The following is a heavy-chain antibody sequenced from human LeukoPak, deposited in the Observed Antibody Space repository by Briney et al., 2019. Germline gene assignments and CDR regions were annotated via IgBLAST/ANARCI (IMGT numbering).Heavy chain of an antibody. V-gene: IGHV3-49*04. CDR1: GFTFSLFP. CDR3: TRDGTYYYDSSGYPC. CDR2: IRSKAYGGTT. J-gene: IGHJ4*02. D-gene: IGHD3-22*01. Sequence: GGSLRLSCAASGFTFSLFPMSWVRQAPGKGLEWVGFIRSKAYGGTTEYAASVKGRFTISRDDSKSIAYLQMNSLKTEDTAVYYCTRDGTYYYDSSGYPCWGQGTLVTVSS.